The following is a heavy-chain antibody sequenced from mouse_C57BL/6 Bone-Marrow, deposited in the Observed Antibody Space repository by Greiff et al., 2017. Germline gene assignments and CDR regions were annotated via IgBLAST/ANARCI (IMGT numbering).Heavy chain of an antibody. CDR2: FHPYNDDT. CDR3: AIPSYDVYYWFAY. V-gene: IGHV1-47*01. D-gene: IGHD2-3*01. CDR1: GYTFTTYP. Sequence: QVQLQQSGAELVKPGASVKMSCKASGYTFTTYPIEWMKQNHGKSLEWIGNFHPYNDDTKYNEKFKGKATLTVEKSSSTVYLELSRLTSDDSSVYYCAIPSYDVYYWFAYWGQGTLVTVSA. J-gene: IGHJ3*01.